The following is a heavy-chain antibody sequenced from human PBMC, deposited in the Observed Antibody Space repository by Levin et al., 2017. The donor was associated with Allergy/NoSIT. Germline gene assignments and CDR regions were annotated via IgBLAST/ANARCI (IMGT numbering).Heavy chain of an antibody. D-gene: IGHD6-19*01. CDR1: GFTFSSYS. V-gene: IGHV3-48*02. CDR2: ISGRSYFI. Sequence: ASVKVSCAASGFTFSSYSMNWVRQAPGKGLEWISYISGRSYFIYYADSVQGRFTISRDNAKNTLYLQMNSLRDEDTAVYYCARDLSPELRSGRFDPWGQGTLVTVSS. CDR3: ARDLSPELRSGRFDP. J-gene: IGHJ5*02.